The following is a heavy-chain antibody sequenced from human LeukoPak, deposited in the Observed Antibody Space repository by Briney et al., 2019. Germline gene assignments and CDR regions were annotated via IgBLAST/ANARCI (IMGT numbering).Heavy chain of an antibody. D-gene: IGHD2-15*01. Sequence: PGGSLRLSCAASGFTFSSYAMSWVRQAPGKGLEWVSSISTSSTYTYYADSVKGRFTISRDNAKNSLYLQMNGPRVEDTAVYYCASTPVSTGPYCGGGSCWFDPWGQGTLVTVSS. V-gene: IGHV3-21*04. CDR3: ASTPVSTGPYCGGGSCWFDP. CDR1: GFTFSSYA. J-gene: IGHJ5*02. CDR2: ISTSSTYT.